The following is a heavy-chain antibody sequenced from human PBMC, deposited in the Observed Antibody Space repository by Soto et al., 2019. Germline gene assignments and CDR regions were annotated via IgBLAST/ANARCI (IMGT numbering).Heavy chain of an antibody. CDR3: ARVDSSEYFQH. CDR2: IYYSGST. Sequence: QVQLQESGPGLVKPSQTLSLTCTVSGGSISSGGYYWSWIRQHPGKGLEWIGYIYYSGSTYYNPSLKSLVTISVGTSKNQLCLKLSSVTAADTAVYYCARVDSSEYFQHWGQGTLVTVSS. V-gene: IGHV4-31*01. CDR1: GGSISSGGYY. J-gene: IGHJ1*01. D-gene: IGHD3-22*01.